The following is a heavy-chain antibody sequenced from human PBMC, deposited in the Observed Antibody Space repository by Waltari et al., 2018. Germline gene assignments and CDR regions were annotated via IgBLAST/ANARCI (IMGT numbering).Heavy chain of an antibody. CDR3: ASGGWGFYLGY. Sequence: EVQLVESGGGLVKLGGSLRLSWAAPGSSFSTYSMNWVRQAPGKGLEWISSISADSSYRHYAESVKGRFTVSRDNAKNSLSLQINSLRAEDTAVYYCASGGWGFYLGYWGQGALVTVSS. D-gene: IGHD3-16*01. V-gene: IGHV3-21*01. J-gene: IGHJ4*02. CDR1: GSSFSTYS. CDR2: ISADSSYR.